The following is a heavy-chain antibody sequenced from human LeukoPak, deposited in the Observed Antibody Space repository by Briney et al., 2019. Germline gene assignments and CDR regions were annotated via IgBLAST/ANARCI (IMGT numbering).Heavy chain of an antibody. J-gene: IGHJ4*02. D-gene: IGHD3-22*01. V-gene: IGHV1-46*01. CDR2: INPSGGST. CDR1: GDTFIAYY. Sequence: ASVKVSCKASGDTFIAYYMHWVRQAPGQGLEWMGIINPSGGSTSYAQKFQGRVTMTRDMSTSTVYMELSSLRSEDTAVYYCARGLVNGYYYDSSGYLYLDYWGQGTLVTVSS. CDR3: ARGLVNGYYYDSSGYLYLDY.